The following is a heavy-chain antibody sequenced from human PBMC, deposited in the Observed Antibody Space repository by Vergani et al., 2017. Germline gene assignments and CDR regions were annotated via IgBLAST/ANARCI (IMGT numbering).Heavy chain of an antibody. V-gene: IGHV1-24*01. CDR2: FDPEDGET. D-gene: IGHD6-6*01. J-gene: IGHJ2*01. Sequence: QVQLVQSGAEVKKPGASVKVSCKVSGYTLTELSMHWVRQTPGKGLEWMGGFDPEDGETIYAQKFQGRVTMTTDTSTSTAYMVLRSLRSDDTAVYYCASLGQLGPGWYFDLWGRGTLVTVSS. CDR1: GYTLTELS. CDR3: ASLGQLGPGWYFDL.